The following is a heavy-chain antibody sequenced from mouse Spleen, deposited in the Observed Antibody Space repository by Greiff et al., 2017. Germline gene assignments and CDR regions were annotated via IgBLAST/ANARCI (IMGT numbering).Heavy chain of an antibody. D-gene: IGHD1-1*02. Sequence: QVQLQQPGTELVKPGASVKLSCKASGYTFTSYWMHWVKQRPGRGLEWIGNINPSNGGTNYNEKFKSKATLTVDKSSSTAYMQLSSLTSEDSAVYYCARLGGRGYAMDYWGQGTSVTVSS. CDR3: ARLGGRGYAMDY. J-gene: IGHJ4*01. CDR1: GYTFTSYW. CDR2: INPSNGGT. V-gene: IGHV1-53*01.